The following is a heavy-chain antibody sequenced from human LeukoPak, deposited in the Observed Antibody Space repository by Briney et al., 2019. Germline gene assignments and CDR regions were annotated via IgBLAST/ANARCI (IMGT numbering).Heavy chain of an antibody. D-gene: IGHD1-1*01. Sequence: SQTLSLTCAISGDSVSSNSAAWNWIRQSPSRGLEWLGRTYYRTKLYDDYAVSVKSRMTINADTSKNQFSLRLNSVTPEDTAVYYCARGGSGTTVSLFAYWGQGTLVTVSS. CDR2: TYYRTKLYD. CDR1: GDSVSSNSAA. CDR3: ARGGSGTTVSLFAY. J-gene: IGHJ4*02. V-gene: IGHV6-1*01.